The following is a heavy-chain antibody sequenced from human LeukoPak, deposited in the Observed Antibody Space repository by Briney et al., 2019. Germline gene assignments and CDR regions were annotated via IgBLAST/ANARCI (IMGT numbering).Heavy chain of an antibody. Sequence: SQTLSLTCTVSGGSISSGDYYWRWIRQPPGKGLEWIGYIYYSGSTYYNPSLKSRVTISLDTSKNQFSLKLSSVTAADTAVYYCAREQVAASDYYYYGMDVWGQGTTVTVSS. J-gene: IGHJ6*02. V-gene: IGHV4-30-4*01. CDR3: AREQVAASDYYYYGMDV. CDR1: GGSISSGDYY. CDR2: IYYSGST. D-gene: IGHD2-15*01.